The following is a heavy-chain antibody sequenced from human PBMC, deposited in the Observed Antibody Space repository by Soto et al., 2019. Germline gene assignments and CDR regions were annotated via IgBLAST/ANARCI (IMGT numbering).Heavy chain of an antibody. J-gene: IGHJ3*02. CDR1: GFTFSNAW. Sequence: GGSLRLSCAASGFTFSNAWMSWVRQAPGKGLAWVGRIKSKTDGGTTDYAAPVKGRFTSSRDDSKNTLYLQMNSLKTEDTAVYSGITHSIVVTKSYAFDIWGQGTMVTVSS. CDR3: ITHSIVVTKSYAFDI. V-gene: IGHV3-15*01. CDR2: IKSKTDGGTT. D-gene: IGHD5-12*01.